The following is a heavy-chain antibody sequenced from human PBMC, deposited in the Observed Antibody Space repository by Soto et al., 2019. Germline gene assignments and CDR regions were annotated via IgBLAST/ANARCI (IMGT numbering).Heavy chain of an antibody. CDR1: GFTFSNYA. V-gene: IGHV3-23*01. CDR3: AKGGPFTGGFDP. D-gene: IGHD3-16*01. CDR2: LNGSGGST. J-gene: IGHJ5*02. Sequence: EVRLLESGGGLVQPGGSLRLSCAASGFTFSNYAMTWVRQAPGKGLEWVSGLNGSGGSTSSADSVKGRFAISRDNSKNTLYLQMNSLRPDDTAIYYCAKGGPFTGGFDPWGQGTLVTVAS.